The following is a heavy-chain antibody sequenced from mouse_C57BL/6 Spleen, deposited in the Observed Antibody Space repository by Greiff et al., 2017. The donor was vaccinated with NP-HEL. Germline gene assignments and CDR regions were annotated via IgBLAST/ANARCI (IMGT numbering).Heavy chain of an antibody. CDR1: GYTFTDYY. J-gene: IGHJ3*01. D-gene: IGHD1-1*01. V-gene: IGHV1-26*01. CDR2: INPNNGGT. Sequence: EVQLQQSGPELVKPGASVKISCKASGYTFTDYYMNWVKQSHGKSLEWIGDINPNNGGTSYNQKFKGKATLTVDKSSNTAYMELRSLTSEDSAFYYCARWDYYGSSLDYWGQGTLVTVSA. CDR3: ARWDYYGSSLDY.